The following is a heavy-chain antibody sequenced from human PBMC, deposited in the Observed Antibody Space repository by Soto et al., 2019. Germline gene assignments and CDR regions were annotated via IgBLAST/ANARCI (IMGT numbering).Heavy chain of an antibody. CDR1: GGSNNSDGYS. CDR3: ASGLVTTLHY. J-gene: IGHJ4*02. D-gene: IGHD4-17*01. Sequence: QLQLQESGSGLVKPSQTLSLTCAVSGGSNNSDGYSWSWIRQPPGKGLEWIGYIYHSGSTYYNPSLKSRVTISVDRSKNQFSLKLSSVTAADTAVYYCASGLVTTLHYWGQGTLVTVSS. V-gene: IGHV4-30-2*01. CDR2: IYHSGST.